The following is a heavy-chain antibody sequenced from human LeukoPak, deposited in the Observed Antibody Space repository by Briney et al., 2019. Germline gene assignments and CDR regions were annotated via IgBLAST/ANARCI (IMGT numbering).Heavy chain of an antibody. Sequence: PSETLSLTCSVSGGSISSYYWSWIRQPPGKGLEWIGYIYYTGSTNYNPSLKSRVTMSLDTSKNQFSLKLSSVTAADTAVYYCATLGGGSGYYIDYWGQGTLVTVSS. CDR1: GGSISSYY. V-gene: IGHV4-59*01. CDR3: ATLGGGSGYYIDY. J-gene: IGHJ4*02. D-gene: IGHD3-22*01. CDR2: IYYTGST.